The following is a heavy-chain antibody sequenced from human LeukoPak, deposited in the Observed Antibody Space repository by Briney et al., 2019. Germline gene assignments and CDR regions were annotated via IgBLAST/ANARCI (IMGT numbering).Heavy chain of an antibody. D-gene: IGHD5-18*01. CDR3: ARDLSGVAGYTYGRGIDY. CDR1: GFTFDDYT. V-gene: IGHV3-43*01. Sequence: RPGGSLRLSCAASGFTFDDYTMHWVRQAPGKGLEWVSLISWDGGSTYYADSVKGRFTISRDNAKNSLYLQMNSLRAEDTAVYYCARDLSGVAGYTYGRGIDYWGQGTLVTASS. CDR2: ISWDGGST. J-gene: IGHJ4*02.